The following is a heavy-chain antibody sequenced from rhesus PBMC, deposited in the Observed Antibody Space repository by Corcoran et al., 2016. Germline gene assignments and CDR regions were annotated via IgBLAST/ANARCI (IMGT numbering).Heavy chain of an antibody. CDR2: IIPLVGIP. V-gene: IGHV1-198*02. J-gene: IGHJ4*01. CDR1: GVTFGSYA. CDR3: VRGDSYSSGPVY. Sequence: QVQLVQSGAEVKKPGASVKVSCKASGVTFGSYAISWVRQAPGQGLEWMGVIIPLVGIPNHAEKFQGRVTITADPSTSTAYMELSSLRVEDTAVYYWVRGDSYSSGPVYWGRGVLVTVSS. D-gene: IGHD6-31*01.